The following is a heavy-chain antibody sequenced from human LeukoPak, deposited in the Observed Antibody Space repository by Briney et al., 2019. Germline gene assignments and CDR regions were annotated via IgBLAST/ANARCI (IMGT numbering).Heavy chain of an antibody. J-gene: IGHJ6*02. V-gene: IGHV4-59*01. CDR3: ARGVREYYYYYGMDV. CDR1: GGSISSYY. D-gene: IGHD4/OR15-4a*01. CDR2: IYYSGST. Sequence: PSETLSLTCTVSGGSISSYYWSWIRQPPGKGLEWIGYIYYSGSTNYNPSLKSRVTISVDTSKNQFSLKLCSVTAADTAVYYCARGVREYYYYYGMDVWGQGTTVTVSS.